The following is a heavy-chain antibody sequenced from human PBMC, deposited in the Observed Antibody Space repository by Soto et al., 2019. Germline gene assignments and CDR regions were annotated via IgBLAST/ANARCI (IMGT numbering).Heavy chain of an antibody. CDR1: GYTFTSYD. CDR3: ARAKSSEDAFDI. Sequence: GASVKVSCKASGYTFTSYDINWVLQATGQGLEWMGWMNPNSGNTGYAQKFQGRVTMTRNTSISTAYMELSSLRSEDTAVYYCARAKSSEDAFDIWGQGTMVTVSS. V-gene: IGHV1-8*01. CDR2: MNPNSGNT. D-gene: IGHD3-10*01. J-gene: IGHJ3*02.